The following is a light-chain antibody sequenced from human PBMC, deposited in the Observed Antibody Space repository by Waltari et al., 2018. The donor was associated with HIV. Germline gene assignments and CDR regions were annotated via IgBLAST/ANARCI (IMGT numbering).Light chain of an antibody. CDR2: DVN. J-gene: IGLJ3*02. CDR1: ISAIRASNY. V-gene: IGLV2-14*01. Sequence: QSALPQPASVSGSPGQSITISCPRTISAIRASNYFPWFQHHPTQAPKLIMFDVNYRPSGVSNRFSGSKSGNTASLTIAGLQAEDEADYYCSSYTTIYTWVFGGGTKLTVL. CDR3: SSYTTIYTWV.